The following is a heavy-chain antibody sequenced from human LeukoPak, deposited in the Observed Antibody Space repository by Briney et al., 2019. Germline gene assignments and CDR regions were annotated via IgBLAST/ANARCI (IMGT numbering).Heavy chain of an antibody. CDR3: ARLRYCSSTSCYTRFDY. V-gene: IGHV4-31*03. J-gene: IGHJ4*02. CDR2: IYYSGST. CDR1: GGSISSGGYY. Sequence: PSQTLSLTCTVSGGSISSGGYYWSWIRQHLGKGLEWIGYIYYSGSTYYNPSLKSRVTISVDTSKNQFSLKLSSVTAADTAVYYCARLRYCSSTSCYTRFDYWGQGTLVTVSS. D-gene: IGHD2-2*02.